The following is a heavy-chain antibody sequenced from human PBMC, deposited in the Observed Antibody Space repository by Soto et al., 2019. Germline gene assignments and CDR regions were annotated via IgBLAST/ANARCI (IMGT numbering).Heavy chain of an antibody. D-gene: IGHD2-2*01. CDR1: GFTFSSYA. V-gene: IGHV3-23*01. Sequence: GGSLRLSCAASGFTFSSYAMSWVRQAPGKGLEWVSAISGSGGSTYYADSVKGRFTISRDNSKNTLYLQMNSLRAEDTAVYYCAKEGYCSSTSCLTQPLFDYWGQGTLVTVSS. CDR3: AKEGYCSSTSCLTQPLFDY. J-gene: IGHJ4*02. CDR2: ISGSGGST.